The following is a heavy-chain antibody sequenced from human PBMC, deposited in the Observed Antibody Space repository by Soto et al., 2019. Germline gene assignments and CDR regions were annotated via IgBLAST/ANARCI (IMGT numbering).Heavy chain of an antibody. J-gene: IGHJ6*02. CDR2: VYSTGGT. D-gene: IGHD1-26*01. CDR1: GDSIGRFY. V-gene: IGHV4-4*07. Sequence: QVQLHESGPGLVKPSETLSLTCNVSGDSIGRFYWSWIRQPAEKGPEWIGRVYSTGGTAYNPALQGRVTISLDRSNNHVSLEMNSVTAADTAVYFCARDLSGTGLDIWGRGTRVTVSS. CDR3: ARDLSGTGLDI.